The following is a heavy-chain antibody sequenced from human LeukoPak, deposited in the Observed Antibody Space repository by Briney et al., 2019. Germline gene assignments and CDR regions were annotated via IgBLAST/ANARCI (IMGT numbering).Heavy chain of an antibody. J-gene: IGHJ4*02. CDR1: GFTFSSYA. D-gene: IGHD5-18*01. V-gene: IGHV3-23*01. CDR2: ISGSGGST. Sequence: GGSLRLSCAASGFTFSSYAMSWVRQAPGKGLEWVSAISGSGGSTYYPDSVKGRFTISRDNSKNTLYLQMNSLRAEDTAVYYCAKDSWIQLWSNFDYWGQGTLVTVSS. CDR3: AKDSWIQLWSNFDY.